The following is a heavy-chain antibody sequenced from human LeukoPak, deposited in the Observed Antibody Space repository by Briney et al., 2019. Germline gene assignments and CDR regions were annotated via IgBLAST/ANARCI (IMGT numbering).Heavy chain of an antibody. CDR3: ASGPRRNYYGSGSYYNPFDY. Sequence: SETLSLTCAVYGGSFSGYYWSGIRQPPGKGLEWIGEINYSGSTNYNPSLKSRVTISVDTSKNQFSLKLSSVTAADTAVYYCASGPRRNYYGSGSYYNPFDYWGQGTLVTVSS. CDR2: INYSGST. V-gene: IGHV4-34*01. D-gene: IGHD3-10*01. J-gene: IGHJ4*02. CDR1: GGSFSGYY.